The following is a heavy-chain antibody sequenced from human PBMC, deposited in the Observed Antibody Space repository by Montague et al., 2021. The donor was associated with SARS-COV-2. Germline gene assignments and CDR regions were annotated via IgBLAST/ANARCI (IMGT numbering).Heavy chain of an antibody. CDR1: GFSLSTSGMC. CDR2: IDWDDDK. Sequence: PALVKPTQTLTLTCTFSGFSLSTSGMCMSWIRQPPGKALEWLARIDWDDDKYYSTSLKTRLTISKDTSKNQAVLTMTNMDPVDTATYYCARIHIAAAGTGLDYWGQGTLVTVSS. D-gene: IGHD6-13*01. J-gene: IGHJ4*02. CDR3: ARIHIAAAGTGLDY. V-gene: IGHV2-70*11.